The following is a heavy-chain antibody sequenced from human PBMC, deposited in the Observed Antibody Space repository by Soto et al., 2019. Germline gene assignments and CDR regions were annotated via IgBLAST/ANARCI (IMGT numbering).Heavy chain of an antibody. CDR3: ATRHLSYCSGGTCNPFDF. CDR1: GFTFSTYA. D-gene: IGHD2-15*01. V-gene: IGHV3-23*01. Sequence: EVQLLESGGGLVQPGGSLRLSCAASGFTFSTYAMNWVRQAPGKGLEWVSTISVSGDSTYFADSVRGRFTISRDNSKKTVYLQMNSLRADDTAMYYCATRHLSYCSGGTCNPFDFWGQGTLVTVSS. CDR2: ISVSGDST. J-gene: IGHJ4*02.